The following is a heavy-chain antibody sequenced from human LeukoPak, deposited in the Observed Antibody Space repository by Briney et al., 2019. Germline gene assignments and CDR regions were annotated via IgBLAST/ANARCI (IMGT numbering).Heavy chain of an antibody. J-gene: IGHJ6*03. D-gene: IGHD3-10*01. CDR2: MNPNSGNT. CDR1: GYTFPSYD. V-gene: IGHV1-8*03. CDR3: ARGRDPGLLWFGELSHVLDYYYYYMDV. Sequence: ASVKVSCQASGYTFPSYDINWVRQATGQGLAWMGWMNPNSGNTGYAQKFQGRVTITRNTSISTAYMELSSLRSEDTAVYYCARGRDPGLLWFGELSHVLDYYYYYMDVWGKGTTVTVSS.